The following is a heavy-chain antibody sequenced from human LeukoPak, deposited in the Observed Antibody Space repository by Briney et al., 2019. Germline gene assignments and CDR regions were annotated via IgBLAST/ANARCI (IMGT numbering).Heavy chain of an antibody. D-gene: IGHD4-17*01. Sequence: GGSLRLSCAASGFTFSSNYMGWVRQAPGKGLEWVSVIYSGGSTYYADSVKGRFTISRDNSKNTLYLQMNSLRAEDTAVYYCARVTTVTGFDYWGQGTLVAVSS. CDR2: IYSGGST. V-gene: IGHV3-53*01. CDR3: ARVTTVTGFDY. CDR1: GFTFSSNY. J-gene: IGHJ4*02.